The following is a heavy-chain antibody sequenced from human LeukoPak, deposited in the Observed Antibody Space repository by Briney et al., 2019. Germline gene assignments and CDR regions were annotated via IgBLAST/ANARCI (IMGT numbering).Heavy chain of an antibody. CDR2: ISGSGGNT. J-gene: IGHJ6*02. Sequence: GGSLRLSCAASGFTFSRNVMNWVRQAPVKGLEWVSGISGSGGNTYHADSVKGRFTISRDNSKNTLYLQMNSLRAEDTALYYCAKVDSYYDFWSGPDYYYGMDVWGQGTTVTVSS. CDR3: AKVDSYYDFWSGPDYYYGMDV. CDR1: GFTFSRNV. D-gene: IGHD3-3*01. V-gene: IGHV3-23*01.